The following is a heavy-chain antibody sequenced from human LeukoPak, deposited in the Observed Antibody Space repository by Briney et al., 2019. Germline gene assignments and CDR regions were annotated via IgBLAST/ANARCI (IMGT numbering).Heavy chain of an antibody. CDR3: AIGGLAARLFDY. Sequence: GGSLRLSCAASGFTFSSYAMRWVRQAPGKGLEWVSAISGSGGCTYYADSVKGRFTISRDNSKNTLYLQMNSLRAEDTAVYYCAIGGLAARLFDYWGQGTLVTVSS. CDR2: ISGSGGCT. D-gene: IGHD6-6*01. CDR1: GFTFSSYA. J-gene: IGHJ4*02. V-gene: IGHV3-23*01.